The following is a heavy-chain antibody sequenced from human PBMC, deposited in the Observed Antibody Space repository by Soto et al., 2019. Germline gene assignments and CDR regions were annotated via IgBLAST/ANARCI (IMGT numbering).Heavy chain of an antibody. J-gene: IGHJ3*02. D-gene: IGHD2-15*01. CDR2: IYHSGST. Sequence: PSETLSLTCAVSGGSISSGGYSWSWIRQPPGEGLEWIGYIYHSGSTYYNPSLKSRVTISVDRSKNQFSLKLGSVTAADTAVYYCASTQYGGKSSGAFDIWGQGTMVT. CDR1: GGSISSGGYS. CDR3: ASTQYGGKSSGAFDI. V-gene: IGHV4-30-2*01.